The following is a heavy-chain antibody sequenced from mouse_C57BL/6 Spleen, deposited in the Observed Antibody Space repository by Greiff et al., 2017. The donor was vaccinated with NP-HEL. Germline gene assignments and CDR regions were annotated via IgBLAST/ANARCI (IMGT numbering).Heavy chain of an antibody. CDR1: GYTFTDYY. V-gene: IGHV1-26*01. CDR3: ARDGEYGYAFAY. CDR2: INPNNGGT. D-gene: IGHD2-2*01. J-gene: IGHJ3*01. Sequence: VQLQQSGPELVKPGASVKISCKASGYTFTDYYMNWVKQSHGKSLEWIGDINPNNGGTSYNQKFKGKATLTVDKSSSTAYMELRSLTSEDSAVYYCARDGEYGYAFAYWGQGTLVTVSA.